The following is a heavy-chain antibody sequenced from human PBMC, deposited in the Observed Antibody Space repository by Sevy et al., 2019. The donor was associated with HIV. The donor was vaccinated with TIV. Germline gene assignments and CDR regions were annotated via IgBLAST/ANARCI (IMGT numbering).Heavy chain of an antibody. D-gene: IGHD5-12*01. CDR2: ISSSGSTI. Sequence: GGSLRLSCAASGFTFSDYYMSWIRQAPGKGLEWVSYISSSGSTIYYADSVKGRFTISRDNAKNSLYLQMNSLRAEDTAVYYCARDRPKIWLQGLDAFDIWGQGTMVTVSS. CDR1: GFTFSDYY. V-gene: IGHV3-11*01. J-gene: IGHJ3*02. CDR3: ARDRPKIWLQGLDAFDI.